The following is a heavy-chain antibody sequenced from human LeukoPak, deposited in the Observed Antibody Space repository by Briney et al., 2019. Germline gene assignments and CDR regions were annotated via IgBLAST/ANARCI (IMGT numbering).Heavy chain of an antibody. D-gene: IGHD2-2*01. CDR1: GFTFSSYS. V-gene: IGHV3-21*01. J-gene: IGHJ4*02. Sequence: GESLKISCAASGFTFSSYSMNWVRQAPGKGLEWVSSISSSSSYIYYADSVKGRFTISRDNAKNSLYLQMNSLRAEDTAVYYCARWGEVVPAATYYFDYWGQGTLVTVSS. CDR3: ARWGEVVPAATYYFDY. CDR2: ISSSSSYI.